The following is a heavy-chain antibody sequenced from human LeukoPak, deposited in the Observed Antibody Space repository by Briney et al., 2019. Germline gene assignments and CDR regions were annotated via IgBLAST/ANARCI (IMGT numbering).Heavy chain of an antibody. D-gene: IGHD5-18*01. CDR2: IKYDESEK. J-gene: IGHJ4*02. V-gene: IGHV3-7*01. CDR1: GFTFSESW. Sequence: GGSLRLSCVVSGFTFSESWMSWVRQAPGKGLEWVANIKYDESEKYYVDSVKGRFTISRDNAKNSLFLQMNSLRVEDTAVYYCARGHVDTTMTGEFDYWGQGTLVTVSS. CDR3: ARGHVDTTMTGEFDY.